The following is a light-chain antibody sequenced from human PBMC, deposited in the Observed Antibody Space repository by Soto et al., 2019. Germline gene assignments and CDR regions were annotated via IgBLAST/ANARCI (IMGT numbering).Light chain of an antibody. CDR1: QSVSSY. Sequence: EFVVTHSPAPPPLCPGARATLSFRTSQSVSSYLAWYQQKPGQAPRLLIYDASTRPTGIPARFTGSGSGTDFNLTIRSLEPEDFAVYYCQQSNSWPPITCGRGTTVDIK. CDR2: DAS. CDR3: QQSNSWPPIT. J-gene: IGKJ4*01. V-gene: IGKV3-11*01.